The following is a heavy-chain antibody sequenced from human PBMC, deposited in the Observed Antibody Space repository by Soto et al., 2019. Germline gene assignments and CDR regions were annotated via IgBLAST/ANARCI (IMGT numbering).Heavy chain of an antibody. CDR2: ISWNSGDI. Sequence: EVQLVESGGGSVQPGRSLRLSCAASGFSFDDYGMHWVRQGPGKGLEWVSGISWNSGDIYYADSVKGRFTISRDNAKRSLYLQMNSLRTEGTALYYCARDNDLDRDGPFDYWGQGIRVTVSS. J-gene: IGHJ4*02. V-gene: IGHV3-9*01. CDR3: ARDNDLDRDGPFDY. D-gene: IGHD2-2*03. CDR1: GFSFDDYG.